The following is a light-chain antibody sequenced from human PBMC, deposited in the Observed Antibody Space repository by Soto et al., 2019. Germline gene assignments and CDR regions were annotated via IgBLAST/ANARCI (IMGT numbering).Light chain of an antibody. CDR3: QQYGGSPRIT. Sequence: EIVLTQSPGTLSLSPGERATLSCRASQSVASYLAWYQQRPGQAPRLLIYDASNRATGIPARFSGSGSGTDFALTISRLEPEDFAVYYCQQYGGSPRITFGGGTKVDIK. CDR2: DAS. CDR1: QSVASY. V-gene: IGKV3-20*01. J-gene: IGKJ4*01.